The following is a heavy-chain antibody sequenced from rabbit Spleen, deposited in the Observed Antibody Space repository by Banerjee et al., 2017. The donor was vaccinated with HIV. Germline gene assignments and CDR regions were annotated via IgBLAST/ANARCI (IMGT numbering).Heavy chain of an antibody. CDR1: GFSFNSGYD. CDR2: AYAGSSGST. D-gene: IGHD1-1*01. J-gene: IGHJ4*01. V-gene: IGHV1S40*01. Sequence: QSLEESGGGLVKPGASLTLTCKASGFSFNSGYDMCWVRQAPGKGLEWVACAYAGSSGSTYSATWAKGRFTISKTSSTTVTLQMTSLTVADTATYFCARDSGYFSEFGLWGPGTLVTVS. CDR3: ARDSGYFSEFGL.